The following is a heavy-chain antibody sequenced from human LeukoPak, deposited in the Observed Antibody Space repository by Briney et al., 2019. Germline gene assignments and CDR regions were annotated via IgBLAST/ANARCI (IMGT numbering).Heavy chain of an antibody. Sequence: GGSLRLSCAASGFTFSSYAMSWVRQTPEKGLEWVSAITGGGDDTFHADSVKGRFTISRDNSRNTLYLQMNSLRAEDTAVYYCAKDHPVYYYDSSGYLDYWGQGTLVTVSS. D-gene: IGHD3-22*01. CDR3: AKDHPVYYYDSSGYLDY. CDR2: ITGGGDDT. V-gene: IGHV3-23*01. CDR1: GFTFSSYA. J-gene: IGHJ4*02.